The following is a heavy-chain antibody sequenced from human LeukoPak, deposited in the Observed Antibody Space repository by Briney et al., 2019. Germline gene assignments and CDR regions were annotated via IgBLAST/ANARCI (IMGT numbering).Heavy chain of an antibody. CDR2: IRTKTDGGTT. Sequence: KPGGSLRLSFAASGXTFDTDCMNWFRQAPGKGLEWVGLIRTKTDGGTTDSAAPVKGRFAISRDDSRNMLFLQMNSLKTEDTGVYYCTTGGPRRHWGQGTLVTVSS. V-gene: IGHV3-15*01. J-gene: IGHJ4*02. CDR3: TTGGPRRH. CDR1: GXTFDTDC. D-gene: IGHD3-16*01.